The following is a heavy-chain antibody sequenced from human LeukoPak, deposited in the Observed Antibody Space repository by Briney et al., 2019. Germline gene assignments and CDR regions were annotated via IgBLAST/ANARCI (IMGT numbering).Heavy chain of an antibody. J-gene: IGHJ4*02. V-gene: IGHV3-9*01. D-gene: IGHD6-13*01. CDR1: GFTFYDYA. Sequence: GGSLRLSCAASGFTFYDYAMHWVRHAPGKGLEWVSGIRWNSGSIVYADSVKGRFTISRDNAKNSLYLQMYSLRAEDTALYYCAKDTSSSWYQDYFDYWGQGTLVTVSS. CDR2: IRWNSGSI. CDR3: AKDTSSSWYQDYFDY.